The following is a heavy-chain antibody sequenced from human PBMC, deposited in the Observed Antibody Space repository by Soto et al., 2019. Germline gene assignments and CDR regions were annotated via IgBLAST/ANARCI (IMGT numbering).Heavy chain of an antibody. CDR3: AKVPLPYYDILTGYYRN. CDR2: ISGSGGST. D-gene: IGHD3-9*01. CDR1: GFTFSSYA. Sequence: GGSLRLSCAASGFTFSSYAMSWVRQAPGKGLEWVSAISGSGGSTYYADSVKGRFTISRDNSKNTLYLQMNSLRAEDTAVYYCAKVPLPYYDILTGYYRNWGQGTLVTVSS. J-gene: IGHJ4*02. V-gene: IGHV3-23*01.